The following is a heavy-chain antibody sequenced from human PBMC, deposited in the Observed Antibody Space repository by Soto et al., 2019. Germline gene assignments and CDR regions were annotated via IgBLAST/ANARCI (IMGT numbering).Heavy chain of an antibody. CDR1: GGTFSSYA. J-gene: IGHJ4*02. CDR3: ARAVTSYYYGSGSYTYYFDY. Sequence: QVQLVQSGAEVKKPGSSVKVSCKASGGTFSSYAISWVRQAPGQGIEWMGGIIPIFGTANYAQKFQGRVTITADKSTSTAYMELSSLRSEDTAVYYCARAVTSYYYGSGSYTYYFDYWGQGTLVTVSS. D-gene: IGHD3-10*01. CDR2: IIPIFGTA. V-gene: IGHV1-69*06.